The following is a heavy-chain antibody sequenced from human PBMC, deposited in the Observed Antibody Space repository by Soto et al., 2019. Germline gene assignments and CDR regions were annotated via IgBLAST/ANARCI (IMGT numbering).Heavy chain of an antibody. CDR3: ARPVWPGANWYFDL. CDR2: IYYSGST. Sequence: QVQLQESGPGLVKPSQTLSLTCTVSGGSISSGGYYWSWIRQHPGKGLEWIGYIYYSGSTYYNPSLKIRVTISVDTSKNQFSLKLSSVTAADTAVYYCARPVWPGANWYFDLWGRGTLVTVSS. J-gene: IGHJ2*01. D-gene: IGHD2-21*01. CDR1: GGSISSGGYY. V-gene: IGHV4-31*03.